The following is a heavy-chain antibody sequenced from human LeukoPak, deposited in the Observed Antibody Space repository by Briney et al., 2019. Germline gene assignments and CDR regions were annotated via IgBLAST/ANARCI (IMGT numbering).Heavy chain of an antibody. CDR2: INPNIGKT. Sequence: ASVKVSCKASGYTFTSYDINCGRETTGQGLERMGWINPNIGKTGYAQKFQGRVTITRKTSISTAYMELSSLRSEDTAVYYCATWLSPASCGVVRELNAFDIWGQGTMVTVSS. J-gene: IGHJ3*02. CDR3: ATWLSPASCGVVRELNAFDI. CDR1: GYTFTSYD. D-gene: IGHD3-3*01. V-gene: IGHV1-8*03.